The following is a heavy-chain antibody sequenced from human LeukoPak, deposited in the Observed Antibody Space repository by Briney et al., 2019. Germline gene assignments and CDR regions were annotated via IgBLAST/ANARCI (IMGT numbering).Heavy chain of an antibody. D-gene: IGHD2-15*01. CDR1: GYTFTSHH. V-gene: IGHV1-8*01. Sequence: ASVKVSCKASGYTFTSHHINWVRQAAGQGFEWMGWMNPNSGNTVYAQNFQGRVTMTWDTSISTAYMELSSLRSDDTAVYYCASRAAIDDAFDIWGQGTMVTVSS. CDR3: ASRAAIDDAFDI. J-gene: IGHJ3*02. CDR2: MNPNSGNT.